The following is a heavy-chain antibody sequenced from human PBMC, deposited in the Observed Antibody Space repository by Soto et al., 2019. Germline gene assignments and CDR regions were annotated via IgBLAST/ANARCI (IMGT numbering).Heavy chain of an antibody. D-gene: IGHD7-27*01. CDR1: GDSINSNYC. V-gene: IGHV4-4*02. CDR3: AGDTCWGLGY. Sequence: QVQLQESGPGLVRPSGTLSLTCAVSGDSINSNYCWTWVRQPPGKGLEWIAEIYYSGGTSYNPSLKSRVTLSMDQPKSRFSLNLSSVPAADTAMYYCAGDTCWGLGYCGQGTLVTVSS. CDR2: IYYSGGT. J-gene: IGHJ4*02.